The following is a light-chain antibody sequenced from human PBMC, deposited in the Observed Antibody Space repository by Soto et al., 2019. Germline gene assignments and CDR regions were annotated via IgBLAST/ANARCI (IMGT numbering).Light chain of an antibody. V-gene: IGKV3-20*01. CDR2: GTS. CDR3: QQYGVSPQS. CDR1: QSVISSY. J-gene: IGKJ3*01. Sequence: EIVLTQSPGTLSLSPGETATLSCRSSQSVISSYLAWYQQKPGQPPRLLIFGTSIRATGIPDRISGSGSGTDFSLTISRLEPEDFAVYYCQQYGVSPQSFGPGTKVDIK.